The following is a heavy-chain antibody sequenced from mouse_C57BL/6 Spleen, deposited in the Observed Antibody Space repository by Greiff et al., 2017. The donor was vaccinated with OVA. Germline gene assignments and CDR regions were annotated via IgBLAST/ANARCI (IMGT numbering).Heavy chain of an antibody. V-gene: IGHV1-50*01. CDR1: GYTFTSYW. Sequence: VQLQQPGAELVKPGASVKLSCKASGYTFTSYWMQWVKQRPGQGLEWIGEIDPSDSYTNYNQKFKGKATLTVDTSSSTAYMQRSSLTSEDSAVYYCARSTPGAYWGQGTLVTVSA. J-gene: IGHJ3*01. D-gene: IGHD2-1*01. CDR3: ARSTPGAY. CDR2: IDPSDSYT.